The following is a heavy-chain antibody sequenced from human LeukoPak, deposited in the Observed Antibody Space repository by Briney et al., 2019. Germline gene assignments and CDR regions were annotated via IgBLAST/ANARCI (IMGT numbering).Heavy chain of an antibody. CDR3: ARAYCSSTSCYWGANWFDP. CDR1: GYTFTGYY. V-gene: IGHV1-2*02. J-gene: IGHJ5*02. D-gene: IGHD2-2*01. Sequence: GASVKVSCKASGYTFTGYYMHWVRQAPGQGLEWMGWINPNSGGTNYAQKFQGRVTMTRDTSISTAYMELSRLRSDDTAVYYCARAYCSSTSCYWGANWFDPWGQGTLVTVSS. CDR2: INPNSGGT.